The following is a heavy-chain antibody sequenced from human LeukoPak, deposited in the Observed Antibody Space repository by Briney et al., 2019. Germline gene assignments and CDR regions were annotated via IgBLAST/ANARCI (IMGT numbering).Heavy chain of an antibody. CDR2: IYYRGST. Sequence: SETLSLTCTVSGGSISSYYWSWIRQPPGKGLEWIGNIYYRGSTNYNPSLKSRVTISVDPSKSQFSLKLSSVTAADTAVYYCARNGHWLTYYYYYMDVWGKGTPVTVS. CDR1: GGSISSYY. CDR3: ARNGHWLTYYYYYMDV. D-gene: IGHD1-1*01. J-gene: IGHJ6*03. V-gene: IGHV4-59*01.